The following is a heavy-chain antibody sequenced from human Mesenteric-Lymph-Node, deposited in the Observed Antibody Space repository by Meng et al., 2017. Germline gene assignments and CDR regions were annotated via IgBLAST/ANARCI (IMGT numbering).Heavy chain of an antibody. J-gene: IGHJ5*02. Sequence: QVQLVQSGAEVKKPGSSVKASCKASGGTFSSYTISWVRQAPGQGLEWMGGIIPIFGTANYAQKFQGRVTITTDESTSTAYMELSSLRSEDTAVYYCASWVAAAGKGWFDPWGQGTLVTVSS. CDR1: GGTFSSYT. D-gene: IGHD6-13*01. CDR2: IIPIFGTA. CDR3: ASWVAAAGKGWFDP. V-gene: IGHV1-69*05.